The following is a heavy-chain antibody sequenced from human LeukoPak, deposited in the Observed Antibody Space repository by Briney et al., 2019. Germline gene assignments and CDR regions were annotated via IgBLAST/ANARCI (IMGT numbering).Heavy chain of an antibody. Sequence: GGSLRLSCAASGFTFSSYSMNWVRQAPGKGLEWFSYISSGSSTIYYADSVKGRFTISRDNSKNTLYLQMNSLRAEDTAVYYCAKLRAVAHFDYWGQGTLVTVSS. CDR1: GFTFSSYS. J-gene: IGHJ4*02. D-gene: IGHD6-19*01. CDR2: ISSGSSTI. CDR3: AKLRAVAHFDY. V-gene: IGHV3-48*01.